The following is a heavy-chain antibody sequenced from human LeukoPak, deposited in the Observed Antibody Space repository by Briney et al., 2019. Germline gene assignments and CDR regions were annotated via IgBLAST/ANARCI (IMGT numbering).Heavy chain of an antibody. CDR2: ISSSGSTI. V-gene: IGHV3-11*01. Sequence: GGSRRLSFAASGFTFSDYYMSWIAQAPGTGLEWVSYISSSGSTINYADSVKGRFTISRDSAKKSLFLQMNSLRAEDTAVYYCARVGSSGYPIDYWGQGTLVTVSS. CDR3: ARVGSSGYPIDY. D-gene: IGHD3-22*01. CDR1: GFTFSDYY. J-gene: IGHJ4*02.